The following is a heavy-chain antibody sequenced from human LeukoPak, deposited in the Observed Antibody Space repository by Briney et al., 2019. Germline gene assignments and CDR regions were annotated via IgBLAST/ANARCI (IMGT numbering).Heavy chain of an antibody. V-gene: IGHV3-48*01. CDR1: GFTFSSYS. CDR3: ARGYAWSSSWYEVYYFDY. J-gene: IGHJ4*02. D-gene: IGHD6-13*01. Sequence: PGGSLRLSCAASGFTFSSYSMNWVRQAPGKGLEWVSYISSSSSTIYYADSVKGRFTISRDNAKNSLYLQMNSLRAEDTAVYYCARGYAWSSSWYEVYYFDYWGQGTLVTVSS. CDR2: ISSSSSTI.